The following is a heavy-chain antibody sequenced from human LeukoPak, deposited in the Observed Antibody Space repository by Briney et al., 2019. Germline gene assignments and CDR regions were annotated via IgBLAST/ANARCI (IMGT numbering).Heavy chain of an antibody. CDR1: GYTFTSCG. J-gene: IGHJ4*02. D-gene: IGHD3-22*01. CDR3: ARETMDLDSSGYYYFDY. CDR2: ISAYNGNT. V-gene: IGHV1-18*01. Sequence: GASVKVSCKASGYTFTSCGISWVRQAPGQGLEWRGWISAYNGNTNYAQKLQGRVTMTTDTSTSTAYMELRSLRSDDTAVYYCARETMDLDSSGYYYFDYWGQGTLVTVSS.